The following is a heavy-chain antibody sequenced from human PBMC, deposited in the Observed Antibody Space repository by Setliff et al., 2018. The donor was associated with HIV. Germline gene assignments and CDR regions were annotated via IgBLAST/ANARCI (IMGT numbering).Heavy chain of an antibody. Sequence: GASVKVSCKASGGTFSSYAISWVRQAPGQGLEWIGQIISILEITDYAQKLQDRVTITADGPTNTFYMELSGLRSDDTAVYYGAGPRGDEAFDIWGQGTMVTVSS. CDR2: IISILEIT. J-gene: IGHJ3*02. CDR1: GGTFSSYA. CDR3: AGPRGDEAFDI. V-gene: IGHV1-69*10. D-gene: IGHD3-10*01.